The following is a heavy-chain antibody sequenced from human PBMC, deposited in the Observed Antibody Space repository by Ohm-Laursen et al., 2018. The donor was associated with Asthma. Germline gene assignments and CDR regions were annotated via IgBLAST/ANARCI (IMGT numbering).Heavy chain of an antibody. CDR1: GSTVSSSF. D-gene: IGHD4-17*01. J-gene: IGHJ4*02. V-gene: IGHV3-53*01. Sequence: SLRLSCAASGSTVSSSFMSWVRQAPGKGLEWVSVIYSGGSTYYADSVKGRFTISRDNSKNTLYLQMNSLRAEDTAVYYCARDHSGDYAFDYWGQGTLVTVSS. CDR3: ARDHSGDYAFDY. CDR2: IYSGGST.